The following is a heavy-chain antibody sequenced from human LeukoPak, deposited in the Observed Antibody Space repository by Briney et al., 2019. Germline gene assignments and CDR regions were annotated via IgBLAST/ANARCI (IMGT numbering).Heavy chain of an antibody. Sequence: SETLSLTCAVYGGSFSGYYWSWIRQPPGKGLEWIGEINHSGSTNYNPSLKSRVTISVDTSKNQFSLKLSSVTAANTAVYYCARTRSDAFDIWGQGTMVTVSS. D-gene: IGHD1-14*01. J-gene: IGHJ3*02. V-gene: IGHV4-34*01. CDR1: GGSFSGYY. CDR3: ARTRSDAFDI. CDR2: INHSGST.